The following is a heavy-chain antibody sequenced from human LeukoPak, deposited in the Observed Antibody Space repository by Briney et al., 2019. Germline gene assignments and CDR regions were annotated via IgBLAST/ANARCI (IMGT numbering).Heavy chain of an antibody. V-gene: IGHV1-2*02. CDR2: INPNSGGT. CDR3: ARSYTNNGGFPPY. Sequence: GASVKVSCKASGYTFTGYYIHWVRQAPGQGLEWMGWINPNSGGTNYAQQFQGRVTMTSDTSIRTAYMELGRLRSDDTAMYYCARSYTNNGGFPPYWGQGTLVTVSS. CDR1: GYTFTGYY. J-gene: IGHJ4*02. D-gene: IGHD1/OR15-1a*01.